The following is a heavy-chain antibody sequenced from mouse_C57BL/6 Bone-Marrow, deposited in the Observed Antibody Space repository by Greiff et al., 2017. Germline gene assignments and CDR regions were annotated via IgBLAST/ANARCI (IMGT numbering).Heavy chain of an antibody. CDR1: GYSFTSGYY. Sequence: EVKLVESGPGLVKPSPSLSLTCSVTGYSFTSGYYWNLIRQFPGNQLEWMGYISYDGSNNYNPSLKSRITITRDTSKNQFFLKLKPVTTEDTATYYCAREVFSWFAYWGQGTLVTVSA. CDR3: AREVFSWFAY. J-gene: IGHJ3*01. V-gene: IGHV3-6*01. CDR2: ISYDGSN.